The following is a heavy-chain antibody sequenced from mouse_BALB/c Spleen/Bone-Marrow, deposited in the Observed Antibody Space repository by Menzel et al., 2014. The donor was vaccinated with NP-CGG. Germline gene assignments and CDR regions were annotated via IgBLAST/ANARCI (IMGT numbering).Heavy chain of an antibody. D-gene: IGHD1-1*02. CDR3: ARYGSYVGGTMDY. CDR1: GYSFXGYY. V-gene: IGHV1-26*01. J-gene: IGHJ4*01. Sequence: VHVKQSGPDLVKPGASVKISCKASGYSFXGYYMHWVKQSHGKSLEWIGRVHPNNGGTSYNQKFKGKAILNVDMSSSTAYMEVRSLTSEDSAVYYCARYGSYVGGTMDYWGQGTSVTVSS. CDR2: VHPNNGGT.